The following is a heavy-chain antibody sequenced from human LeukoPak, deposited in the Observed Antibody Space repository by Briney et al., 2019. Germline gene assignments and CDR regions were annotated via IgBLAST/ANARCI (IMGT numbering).Heavy chain of an antibody. CDR2: IDSTGTST. V-gene: IGHV3-74*01. J-gene: IGHJ4*02. D-gene: IGHD4-11*01. CDR1: GFTFSDYW. Sequence: GGSLRLTCAASGFTFSDYWRHWVLQAPGKGLVWVSRIDSTGTSTTYADSVKGRFTISRDNAKNTLYLQMNRLRAEDTAVYYCVNTDDFSPGWGQGSLVSVSS. CDR3: VNTDDFSPG.